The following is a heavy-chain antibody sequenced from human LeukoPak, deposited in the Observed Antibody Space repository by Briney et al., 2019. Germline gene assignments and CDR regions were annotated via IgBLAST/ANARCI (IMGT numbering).Heavy chain of an antibody. CDR1: GFTFSSYT. D-gene: IGHD6-13*01. Sequence: GGSLRLSCAASGFTFSSYTMNWLRQAPGKGLEWVSSISSSSSYVYYTDSVKGRFTISRDNAKNSLYLQMNSLRAEDTAVYYCARGSGSWFPDYWGQGTLVTVSS. V-gene: IGHV3-21*01. CDR2: ISSSSSYV. CDR3: ARGSGSWFPDY. J-gene: IGHJ4*02.